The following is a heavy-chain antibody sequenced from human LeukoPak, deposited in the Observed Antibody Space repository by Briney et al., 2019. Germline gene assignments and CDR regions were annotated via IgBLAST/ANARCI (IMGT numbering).Heavy chain of an antibody. Sequence: SETLSLTCAVYGGSFSGYYWSWIRQPPGKGLEWIGEINHSGSTNYNPSLKSRVTISVDTSKNQFSLKLSSVTAADTAVYYCAGGAVANGFDYWGQGTLVTVSS. J-gene: IGHJ4*02. D-gene: IGHD6-19*01. V-gene: IGHV4-34*01. CDR2: INHSGST. CDR3: AGGAVANGFDY. CDR1: GGSFSGYY.